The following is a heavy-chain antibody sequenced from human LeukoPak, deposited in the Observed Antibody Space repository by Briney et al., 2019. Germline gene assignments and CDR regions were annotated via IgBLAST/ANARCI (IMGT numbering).Heavy chain of an antibody. CDR2: IYPGDSDT. CDR1: GYSFTSYW. J-gene: IGHJ4*02. V-gene: IGHV5-51*01. CDR3: ARTYYYDSSGYYYPDY. D-gene: IGHD3-22*01. Sequence: GESLKISCKGSGYSFTSYWIGWVRQMPGKGLEWMGIIYPGDSDTRYSPSFQGQVTISADKSISTAYLQRSSLKASDTAVYYCARTYYYDSSGYYYPDYWGQGTLVTVSS.